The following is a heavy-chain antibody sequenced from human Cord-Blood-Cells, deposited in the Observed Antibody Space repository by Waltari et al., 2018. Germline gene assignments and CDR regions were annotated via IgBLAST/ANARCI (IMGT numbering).Heavy chain of an antibody. CDR1: GCSISSSRYY. D-gene: IGHD3-10*01. CDR2: TYYSGRT. V-gene: IGHV4-39*01. J-gene: IGHJ3*02. Sequence: QLHLQESGPGLVKPWETLSPTCTVPGCSISSSRYYCGWIRQPPGQGLAWVGSTYYSGRTYYNPSLKSRVTISVDTSKNQFSLELSSVTAADTAVYYCASTYYYGSGSYYNHAFDIWGQGTMVTVSS. CDR3: ASTYYYGSGSYYNHAFDI.